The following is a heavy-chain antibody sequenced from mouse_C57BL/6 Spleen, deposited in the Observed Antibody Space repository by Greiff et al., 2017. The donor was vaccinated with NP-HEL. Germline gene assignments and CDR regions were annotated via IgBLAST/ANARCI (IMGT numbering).Heavy chain of an antibody. CDR1: GYTFTSYW. CDR2: IYPGSGST. CDR3: ARGGWPYYAMDY. D-gene: IGHD2-3*01. Sequence: QVQLKQSGAELVKPGASVKMSCKASGYTFTSYWITWVKQRPGQGLEWIGDIYPGSGSTNYNEKFKSKATLTVDTSSSTAYMQLSSLTSEDSAVYYCARGGWPYYAMDYWGQGTSVTVSS. V-gene: IGHV1-55*01. J-gene: IGHJ4*01.